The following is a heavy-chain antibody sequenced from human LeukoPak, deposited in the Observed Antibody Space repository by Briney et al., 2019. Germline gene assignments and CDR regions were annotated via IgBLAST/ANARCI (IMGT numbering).Heavy chain of an antibody. CDR2: ISSSSSYI. J-gene: IGHJ4*02. Sequence: PGGSLRLSCVASVFSFSSYSMKWVRQAPGKGLEWVSFISSSSSYIYYADSVKGRFTISRDNAKNSLYLQMNSLRAEDTAAYYCARGTMFPYYFDYWGQGTLVTVSS. CDR3: ARGTMFPYYFDY. D-gene: IGHD3-10*02. V-gene: IGHV3-21*01. CDR1: VFSFSSYS.